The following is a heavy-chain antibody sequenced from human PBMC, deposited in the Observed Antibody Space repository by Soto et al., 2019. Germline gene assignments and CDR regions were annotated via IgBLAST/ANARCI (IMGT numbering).Heavy chain of an antibody. Sequence: QVQLQESGPGLVKPSETLSLTCTVSGGSVSSGSYYWSWIRQPPGKGLEWIGYIYYSGSTNYNPSLKSRVTISVDTSKNQFSLKVSSVTAADTTVYYCARDCSGGSCYPKYYFDYWGQGTLVTVSS. CDR2: IYYSGST. CDR3: ARDCSGGSCYPKYYFDY. V-gene: IGHV4-61*01. D-gene: IGHD2-15*01. CDR1: GGSVSSGSYY. J-gene: IGHJ4*02.